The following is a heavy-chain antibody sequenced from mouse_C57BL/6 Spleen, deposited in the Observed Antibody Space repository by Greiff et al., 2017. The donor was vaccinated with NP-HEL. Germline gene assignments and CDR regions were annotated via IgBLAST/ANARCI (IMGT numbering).Heavy chain of an antibody. CDR3: ASSSSTVVPYAMDY. CDR2: IRNKANGYTT. CDR1: GFTFTDYY. Sequence: EVHLVESGGGLVQPGGSLSLSCAASGFTFTDYYMSWVRQPPGKALEWLGFIRNKANGYTTEYSASVKGRFTISRDNSQSILYLQMNALRAEDSATYYSASSSSTVVPYAMDYWGQGTSVTVSS. J-gene: IGHJ4*01. V-gene: IGHV7-3*01. D-gene: IGHD1-1*01.